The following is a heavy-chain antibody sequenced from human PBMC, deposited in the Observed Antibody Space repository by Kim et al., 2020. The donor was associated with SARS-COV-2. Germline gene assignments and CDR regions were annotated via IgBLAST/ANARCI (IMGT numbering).Heavy chain of an antibody. D-gene: IGHD3-10*01. CDR3: AKDSGIWFGEPPDY. J-gene: IGHJ4*02. V-gene: IGHV3-9*01. CDR1: GFTFDDYA. CDR2: ISWNSGSI. Sequence: GGSLRLSCAASGFTFDDYAMHWVRQAPGKGLEWVSGISWNSGSIGYADSVKGRFTISRDNAKNSLYLQMNSLRPEDTALYYCAKDSGIWFGEPPDYWGQGTLVTVSS.